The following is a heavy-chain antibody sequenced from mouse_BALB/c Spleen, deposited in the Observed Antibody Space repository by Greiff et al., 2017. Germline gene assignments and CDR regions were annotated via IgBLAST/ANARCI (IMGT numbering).Heavy chain of an antibody. V-gene: IGHV1-84*02. CDR3: ARIYYYGSSHAMDY. CDR2: IYPVSGNT. Sequence: VQLQQSGPELVKPGASVKISCKASGYTFTDYYINWVKQKPGQGLEWIGWIYPVSGNTKYNEKFKGKATLTVDTSSSTAYMQLSSLTSEDTAVYFCARIYYYGSSHAMDYWGQGTSVTVSS. CDR1: GYTFTDYY. D-gene: IGHD1-1*01. J-gene: IGHJ4*01.